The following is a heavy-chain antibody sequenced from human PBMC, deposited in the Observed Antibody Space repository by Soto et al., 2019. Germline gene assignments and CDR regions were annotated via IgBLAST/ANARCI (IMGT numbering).Heavy chain of an antibody. CDR1: GGSISSSSHY. J-gene: IGHJ2*01. V-gene: IGHV4-39*01. CDR2: IYYSGNT. D-gene: IGHD7-27*01. Sequence: QVQLQESGPGLAKPSETLSLTCSVSGGSISSSSHYWGWIRQPPGKGLEGIGSIYYSGNTYFNPSLTSRVTLSVDTSKHQFSLKVRSVTAADTAVYYCARRPFSPSNPDYWYFDLWGRGTLVTVSS. CDR3: ARRPFSPSNPDYWYFDL.